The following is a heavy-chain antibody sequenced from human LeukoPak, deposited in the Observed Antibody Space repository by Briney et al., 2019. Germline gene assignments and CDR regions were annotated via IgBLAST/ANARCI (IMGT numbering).Heavy chain of an antibody. CDR2: IYTSGST. Sequence: SETLSLTCTVSGSSINSYYWSWIRQPAGKGLEWIGRIYTSGSTNYNPSLKSRVTMSVDTSKNQFSLKLSSVTAADTAVYYCARVGTYYDFWSGYYAAAGWFDPWGQGTLVTVSS. D-gene: IGHD3-3*01. CDR3: ARVGTYYDFWSGYYAAAGWFDP. V-gene: IGHV4-4*07. J-gene: IGHJ5*02. CDR1: GSSINSYY.